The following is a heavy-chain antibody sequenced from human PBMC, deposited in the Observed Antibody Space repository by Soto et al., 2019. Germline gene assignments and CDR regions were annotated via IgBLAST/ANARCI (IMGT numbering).Heavy chain of an antibody. CDR1: GFTFSNYA. CDR2: ISGSGGRT. D-gene: IGHD3-10*01. CDR3: AREEGFGSGSFHYYYMDV. J-gene: IGHJ6*03. V-gene: IGHV3-23*01. Sequence: EVQLLESGGGLVQPGGSLRLSCEASGFTFSNYAMSWVRQAPGKGLEWVSGISGSGGRTYYADSVKGRFTISRDNSKNTLYLQGNSLRAEDTAVYYCAREEGFGSGSFHYYYMDVWGKGTTVTVSS.